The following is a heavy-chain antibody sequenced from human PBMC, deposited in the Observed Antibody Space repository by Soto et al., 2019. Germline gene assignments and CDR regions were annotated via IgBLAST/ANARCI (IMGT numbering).Heavy chain of an antibody. CDR2: IIPIFGTA. Sequence: SVKVSCKASGGTFRSYSISWVRQAPGQGLEWMGGIIPIFGTANYAQKFQGRVTITADESTSTAYMELSSLRSEDTAVYYCAIEYSSSPPYYPIGYWGQGTLVTVSS. V-gene: IGHV1-69*13. CDR1: GGTFRSYS. CDR3: AIEYSSSPPYYPIGY. J-gene: IGHJ4*02. D-gene: IGHD6-6*01.